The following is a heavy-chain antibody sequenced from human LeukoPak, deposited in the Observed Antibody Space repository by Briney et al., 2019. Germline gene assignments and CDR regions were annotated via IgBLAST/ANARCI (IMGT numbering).Heavy chain of an antibody. D-gene: IGHD3-22*01. Sequence: SETLSLTCTVSGGSINSYYWSWIRQPPGKGLEWIGYIYYTGSASYNPSFKSRVTLSVDTSKNQFSLKLSSVTAADTAVYYCAYGSGYYPDYWGQGTLVTVSS. J-gene: IGHJ4*02. CDR3: AYGSGYYPDY. V-gene: IGHV4-59*08. CDR1: GGSINSYY. CDR2: IYYTGSA.